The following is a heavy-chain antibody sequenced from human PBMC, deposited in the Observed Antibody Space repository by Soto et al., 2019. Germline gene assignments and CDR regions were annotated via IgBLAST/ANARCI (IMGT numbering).Heavy chain of an antibody. V-gene: IGHV4-34*01. Sequence: SETLSLTCGVSGGSFSDYYWSWIRQSPGKGLEWIGEFKHSRGTNYSPSLAGRVTIFADTSNNQLSLRLTSVTAADTAVYFCTRQVLGLAVSKDWGPGTLVTVSS. CDR3: TRQVLGLAVSKD. D-gene: IGHD6-19*01. CDR1: GGSFSDYY. CDR2: FKHSRGT. J-gene: IGHJ4*02.